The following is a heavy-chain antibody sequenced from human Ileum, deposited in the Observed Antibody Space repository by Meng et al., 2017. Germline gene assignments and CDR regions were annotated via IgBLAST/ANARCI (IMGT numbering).Heavy chain of an antibody. V-gene: IGHV4-61*08. CDR1: GGSVSRAGYQ. J-gene: IGHJ4*02. CDR3: ARDHMGSLDY. Sequence: QVQLQESGPGLVRPSEPPSFICTVSGGSVSRAGYQWGWIRQPPGKGLEWIGYASTNYNPSLKSRVTISLDTSRNQFSLSLSSVTAADTAVYYCARDHMGSLDYWGQGILVTVSS. D-gene: IGHD1-26*01. CDR2: AST.